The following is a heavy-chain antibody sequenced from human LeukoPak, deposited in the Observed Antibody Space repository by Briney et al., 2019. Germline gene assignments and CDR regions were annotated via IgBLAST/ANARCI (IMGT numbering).Heavy chain of an antibody. CDR1: GGTFSIYA. CDR2: IIPIFGTA. D-gene: IGHD3-16*01. Sequence: ASVKVSCKASGGTFSIYAISWVRQAPGQGLEWMGGIIPIFGTANYAQKFQGRVTITADESTSTAYMELSSLRSEDTAVYYCATGLRETLFDYWGQGTLVTVS. J-gene: IGHJ4*02. V-gene: IGHV1-69*01. CDR3: ATGLRETLFDY.